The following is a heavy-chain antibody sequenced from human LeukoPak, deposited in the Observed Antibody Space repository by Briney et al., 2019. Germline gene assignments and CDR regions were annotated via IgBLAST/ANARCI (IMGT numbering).Heavy chain of an antibody. D-gene: IGHD2-15*01. CDR3: VKDGPLGSDF. V-gene: IGHV4-4*07. CDR2: IYASGNT. CDR1: GASISTYY. Sequence: PSETLSLTCTISGASISTYYWSWIRQPAGKGLEWIGRIYASGNTYKNPSLESRVTMSVDTSNNQFPLNLTSVTGADTAMYYCVKDGPLGSDFWGQGTQVTVSS. J-gene: IGHJ4*02.